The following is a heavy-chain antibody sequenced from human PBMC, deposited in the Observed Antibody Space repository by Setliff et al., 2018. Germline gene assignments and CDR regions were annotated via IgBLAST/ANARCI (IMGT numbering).Heavy chain of an antibody. V-gene: IGHV1-18*01. Sequence: ASVKVSCKASGYTFRQSIVSWVRQAPGQGLEWLGWIGLYSGNTYSEQRFQGRVTLTTDESMNTAYLELRSRRSDDTAVYYCMRLVRFCSRTVCQRTSGDEAWVHGTLVTVSS. CDR1: GYTFRQSI. CDR3: MRLVRFCSRTVCQRTSGDEA. CDR2: IGLYSGNT. J-gene: IGHJ5*01. D-gene: IGHD3-3*01.